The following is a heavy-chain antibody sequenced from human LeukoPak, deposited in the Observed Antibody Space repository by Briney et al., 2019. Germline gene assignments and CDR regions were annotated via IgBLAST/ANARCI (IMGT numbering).Heavy chain of an antibody. D-gene: IGHD5-18*01. CDR2: IIPILGIA. Sequence: SVKVSCKASGGTFSSYTISWVRQAPGQGLEWMGRIIPILGIANYAQKFQGRVTITADKSTSTAYMELSSLRSEDTAVYYCARRIQLWLQVGYYMDVWGKGTTVTVSS. J-gene: IGHJ6*03. V-gene: IGHV1-69*02. CDR3: ARRIQLWLQVGYYMDV. CDR1: GGTFSSYT.